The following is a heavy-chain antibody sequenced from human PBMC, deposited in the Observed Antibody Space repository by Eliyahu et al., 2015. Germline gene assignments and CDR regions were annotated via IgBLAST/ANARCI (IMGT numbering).Heavy chain of an antibody. CDR2: IYINGST. V-gene: IGHV4-61*02. J-gene: IGHJ2*01. CDR1: GGSITTASDY. Sequence: QVHLQESGPGLVKPSQILSLTCTVSGGSITTASDYWNWIRQPAGKGLEWVGGIYINGSTHHQPSLKNRITMSIDTSKKHFSLKLTSVTAADTAVYYCARNFDLWGRGTLVTVSS. CDR3: ARNFDL.